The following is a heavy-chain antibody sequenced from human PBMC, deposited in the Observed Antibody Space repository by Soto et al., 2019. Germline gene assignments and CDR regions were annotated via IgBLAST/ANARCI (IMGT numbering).Heavy chain of an antibody. CDR3: ARDNGAVAGTMDV. J-gene: IGHJ6*02. CDR1: GFTFSSYA. CDR2: ISYDGSNK. V-gene: IGHV3-30-3*01. Sequence: QVQLVESGGGVVQPGRSLRLSCAASGFTFSSYAMHWVRQAPGKGLEWVAGISYDGSNKYYADSVKGRFTISRDNSKNTLYLQMNSLRAEDTAVYYCARDNGAVAGTMDVWGQGTTVTVSS. D-gene: IGHD6-19*01.